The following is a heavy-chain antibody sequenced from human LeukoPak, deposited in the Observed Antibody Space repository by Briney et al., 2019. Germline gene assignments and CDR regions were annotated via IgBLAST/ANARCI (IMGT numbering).Heavy chain of an antibody. CDR1: GYTFTGYY. Sequence: GASVKVSCKASGYTFTGYYMHWVRQAPGQGLEWMGWINPSSGGTNYAQKFQGRVTMTRDTSISTAYMELSRLRSDDTAVYYCARENYGGNSVFDYWGQGTLVTVSS. V-gene: IGHV1-2*02. J-gene: IGHJ4*02. D-gene: IGHD4-23*01. CDR2: INPSSGGT. CDR3: ARENYGGNSVFDY.